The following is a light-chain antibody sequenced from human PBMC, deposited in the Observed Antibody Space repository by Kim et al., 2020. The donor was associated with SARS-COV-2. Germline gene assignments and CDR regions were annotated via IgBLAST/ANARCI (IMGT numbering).Light chain of an antibody. Sequence: ASVGDRATITCRTTQSISSHLNWYQQNPGRAPKLLISAASTLQGGVPSRFSGSGSETDFTLTISSLQPEDFATYFCQQSYITPFTFGPGTKVDIK. J-gene: IGKJ3*01. CDR3: QQSYITPFT. CDR2: AAS. V-gene: IGKV1-39*01. CDR1: QSISSH.